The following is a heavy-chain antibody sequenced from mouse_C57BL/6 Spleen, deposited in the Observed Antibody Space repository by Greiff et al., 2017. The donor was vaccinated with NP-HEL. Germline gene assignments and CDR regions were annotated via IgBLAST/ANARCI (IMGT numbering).Heavy chain of an antibody. Sequence: QVQLQQPGAELVRPGSSVKLSCKASGYTFTSYWMHWVKQRPIQGLEWIGNIDPSDSETHYNQKFKDKATLTVDKSSSTAYMQLSSLASEDSAVYYCARRGNQRGDYFDYWGQGTTLTVSS. D-gene: IGHD2-1*01. V-gene: IGHV1-52*01. CDR3: ARRGNQRGDYFDY. J-gene: IGHJ2*01. CDR1: GYTFTSYW. CDR2: IDPSDSET.